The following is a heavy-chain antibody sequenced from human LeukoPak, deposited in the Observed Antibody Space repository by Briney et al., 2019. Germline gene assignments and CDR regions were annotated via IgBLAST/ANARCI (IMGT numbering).Heavy chain of an antibody. D-gene: IGHD3-22*01. Sequence: GGSLSLSCAASGFTFSRYWMHWVRQAPGKGLVWVSRINSDGSSTNYADSVKGRFTISRDNAKNTLYLQMNSLRVEDTAVYYCASSSGGFNWFDPWGQGTLVTVSS. J-gene: IGHJ5*02. V-gene: IGHV3-74*01. CDR3: ASSSGGFNWFDP. CDR1: GFTFSRYW. CDR2: INSDGSST.